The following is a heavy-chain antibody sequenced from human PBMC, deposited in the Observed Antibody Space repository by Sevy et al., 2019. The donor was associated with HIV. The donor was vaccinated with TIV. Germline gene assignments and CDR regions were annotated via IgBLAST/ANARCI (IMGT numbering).Heavy chain of an antibody. Sequence: ASVKVSCKASGGTFSSYAISWVRQAPGQGLEWMGRIIPIFGTANYAQKFQGRVTITADESTSTAYMELSSLRSEDTAVYYGARDSVTPDPEKKSGSYFRYFDYWGQGTLVTVSS. CDR1: GGTFSSYA. V-gene: IGHV1-69*13. D-gene: IGHD3-10*01. CDR3: ARDSVTPDPEKKSGSYFRYFDY. CDR2: IIPIFGTA. J-gene: IGHJ4*02.